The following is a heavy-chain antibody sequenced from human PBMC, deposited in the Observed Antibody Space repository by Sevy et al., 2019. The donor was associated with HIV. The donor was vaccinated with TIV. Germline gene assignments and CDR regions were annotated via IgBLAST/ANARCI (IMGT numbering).Heavy chain of an antibody. CDR2: INPNSGGT. D-gene: IGHD2-2*01. CDR3: ARVVVPAARYNWFDP. Sequence: GESLKISCKASGYTFTGYYMHWVRQAPGQGLEWMGWINPNSGGTNYAQKFQGRVTMTRDTSISTAYMELSRLRSDDTAVYYCARVVVPAARYNWFDPWGQGTLVTVSS. J-gene: IGHJ5*02. CDR1: GYTFTGYY. V-gene: IGHV1-2*02.